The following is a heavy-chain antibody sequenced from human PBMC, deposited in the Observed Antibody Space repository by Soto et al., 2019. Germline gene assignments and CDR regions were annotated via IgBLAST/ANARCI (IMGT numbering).Heavy chain of an antibody. Sequence: SETLSLTCAVYGGSFSGYYWSWIRQPPGKGLEWIGEINNSGSTNYNPSLKSRVTISVDTSKNQFSLKLSSVTAADTAVYYCARAGDVLLWFGESPIDYWGQGTLVTVSS. V-gene: IGHV4-34*01. CDR3: ARAGDVLLWFGESPIDY. J-gene: IGHJ4*02. D-gene: IGHD3-10*01. CDR1: GGSFSGYY. CDR2: INNSGST.